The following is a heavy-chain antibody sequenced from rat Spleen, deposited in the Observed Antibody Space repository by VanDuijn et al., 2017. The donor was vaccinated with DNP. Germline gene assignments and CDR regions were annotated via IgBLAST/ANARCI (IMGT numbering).Heavy chain of an antibody. CDR1: GFNFNDYW. CDR3: AKGPNYGGDSDYFDY. CDR2: INKDRSRI. V-gene: IGHV4-2*01. J-gene: IGHJ2*01. D-gene: IGHD1-11*01. Sequence: EVKLVESGGGLVQPGRSLKLSCAASGFNFNDYWMGWVRQAPGKGLEWIGEINKDRSRINYSPSLKDKFTISRDNAQNTLYLQMSKLGSEDTAIYHCAKGPNYGGDSDYFDYWGQGVMVTVSS.